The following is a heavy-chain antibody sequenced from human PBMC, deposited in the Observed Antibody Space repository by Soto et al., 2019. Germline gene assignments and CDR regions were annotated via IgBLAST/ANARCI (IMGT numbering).Heavy chain of an antibody. J-gene: IGHJ6*02. CDR2: INPGNGDT. D-gene: IGHD2-2*01. V-gene: IGHV1-3*01. CDR3: ARTDCSSTSCYNYYYYGMDV. Sequence: ASVKVSCKTSGYSFTRYGLHWVRQAPGQRLEWMGWINPGNGDTKYSQKFQGRVTITRDTSATTAYMELSSLRSEDSAVFYCARTDCSSTSCYNYYYYGMDVWGQGTTVTVSS. CDR1: GYSFTRYG.